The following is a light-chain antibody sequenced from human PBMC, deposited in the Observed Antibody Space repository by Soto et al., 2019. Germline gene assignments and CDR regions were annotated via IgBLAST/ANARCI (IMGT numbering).Light chain of an antibody. CDR3: SSYAGSNNVV. CDR1: SSDVGGYNY. CDR2: EVN. J-gene: IGLJ2*01. Sequence: SALTQPPSASGSPGQSVTISCTGTSSDVGGYNYVSWYQQHPGKAPKLIIYEVNKRPSGVPDRFSGSKSGKTASLTVSGLQAEDEADYYCSSYAGSNNVVFGGGTKLTVL. V-gene: IGLV2-8*01.